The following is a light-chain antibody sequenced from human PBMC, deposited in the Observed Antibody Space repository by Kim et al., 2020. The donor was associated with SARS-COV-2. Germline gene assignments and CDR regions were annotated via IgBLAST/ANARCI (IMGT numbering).Light chain of an antibody. CDR2: DNN. V-gene: IGLV1-51*01. CDR1: SSNVGNNY. J-gene: IGLJ3*02. CDR3: GTWDSNLSAGV. Sequence: GERVASTCSGSSSNVGNNYVCWYQQLPGPAPRLLMYDNNKRLSGIPDRFSGSKSGTSATLAITGLQTGDEADYFCGTWDSNLSAGVFGGGTQLTVL.